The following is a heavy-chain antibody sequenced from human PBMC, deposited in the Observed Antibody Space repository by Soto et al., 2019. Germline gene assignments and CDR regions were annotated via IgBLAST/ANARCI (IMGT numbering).Heavy chain of an antibody. D-gene: IGHD3-16*01. CDR2: VHHTGST. CDR1: GGSISSGGYS. CDR3: DRGLCNYGFQY. V-gene: IGHV4-30-2*01. J-gene: IGHJ1*01. Sequence: ASETLSLTSAVSGGSISSGGYSWTWIRQPPGKGLEWIGYVHHTGSTTYNPSLKTRVNISVDRPNNQFFLTLTSATAADSAVYYCDRGLCNYGFQYWGLLILVTVSS.